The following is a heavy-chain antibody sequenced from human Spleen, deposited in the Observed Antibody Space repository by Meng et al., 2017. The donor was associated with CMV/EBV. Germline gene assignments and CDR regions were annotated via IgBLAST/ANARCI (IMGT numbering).Heavy chain of an antibody. CDR1: GFTFVDYT. CDR2: INWDSGSK. V-gene: IGHV3-43*01. Sequence: GESLKISCAASGFTFVDYTMHWVRQAPGRGPEWVSLINWDSGSKFYADSVKGRFTISRDNVKNSVYLQMNSLRADDTAVYYCAKVGSSTRLERDWGQGTLVTVSS. CDR3: AKVGSSTRLERD. D-gene: IGHD1-1*01. J-gene: IGHJ4*02.